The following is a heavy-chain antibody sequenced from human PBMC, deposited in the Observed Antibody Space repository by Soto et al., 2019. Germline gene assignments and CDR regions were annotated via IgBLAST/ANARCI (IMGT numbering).Heavy chain of an antibody. CDR1: GFTFSSYA. CDR2: ISYDGSNK. CDR3: AGGSIAAAGRGY. D-gene: IGHD6-13*01. V-gene: IGHV3-30-3*01. Sequence: QVQLVESGGGVVQPGRSLRLSCAASGFTFSSYAMHWVRQAPGKGLEWVAVISYDGSNKYYADSVKGRFTISRDNSKNPLYQKRNSRGGEDRAVYYGAGGSIAAAGRGYGGQGTLVPFSS. J-gene: IGHJ4*02.